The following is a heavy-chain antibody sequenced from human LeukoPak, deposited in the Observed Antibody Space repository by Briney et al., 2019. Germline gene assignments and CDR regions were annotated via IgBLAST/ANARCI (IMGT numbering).Heavy chain of an antibody. J-gene: IGHJ4*02. V-gene: IGHV4-34*01. CDR3: AREAPIEYSSGCFDY. CDR1: GGSFSGYY. D-gene: IGHD6-19*01. Sequence: SETLSLTCAVYGGSFSGYYWSWIRQPPGKGLEWIGEINHSGSTNYNPSLKSRVTISVDTSKNQFSLRLSSVTAADTAVYYCAREAPIEYSSGCFDYWGQGTLVTVSS. CDR2: INHSGST.